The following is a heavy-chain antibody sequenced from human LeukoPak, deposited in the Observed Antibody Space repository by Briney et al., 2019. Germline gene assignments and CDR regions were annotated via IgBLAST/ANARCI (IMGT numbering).Heavy chain of an antibody. CDR2: IIPIFGTA. V-gene: IGHV1-69*01. D-gene: IGHD2/OR15-2a*01. CDR3: ARVSSTTYRDWFDP. J-gene: IGHJ5*02. CDR1: GGTFSNYA. Sequence: SVTVSCKASGGTFSNYAISWARQAPGQGLELIGVIIPIFGTANYAEKFQGRVTSSADESTSTADMQLSSLRSEYTAVYYCARVSSTTYRDWFDPWGRGPLVPVSS.